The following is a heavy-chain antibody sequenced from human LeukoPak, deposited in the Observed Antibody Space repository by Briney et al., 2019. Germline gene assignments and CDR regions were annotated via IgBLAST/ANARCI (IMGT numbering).Heavy chain of an antibody. D-gene: IGHD2-21*02. Sequence: PGGSLRLSCAASGFTFSHYAMHWVRQAPGKGLEHVSAISKSGGSIYYANSLKGRFTTSRDNSKNTLYLQMGSLTGDDMAVYYCARDGTYCGDDCHSGWGGWFGPWGQGTLVTVSS. V-gene: IGHV3-64*01. CDR2: ISKSGGSI. CDR1: GFTFSHYA. CDR3: ARDGTYCGDDCHSGWGGWFGP. J-gene: IGHJ5*02.